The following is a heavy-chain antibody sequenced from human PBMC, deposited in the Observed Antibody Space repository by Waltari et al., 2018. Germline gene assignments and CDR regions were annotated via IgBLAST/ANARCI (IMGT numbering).Heavy chain of an antibody. CDR3: ARVSPITMVQGVIPGYFDY. J-gene: IGHJ4*02. D-gene: IGHD3-10*01. Sequence: QVQLVQSGAEVKKPGSSVKVSCKASGGTFSSYAISWVRQAPGQGLEWMGGIIPIFGTANYAQKFQGRVTITADESTSTAYMELSSLRSEDTAVYYCARVSPITMVQGVIPGYFDYWGQGTLVTVSS. V-gene: IGHV1-69*13. CDR1: GGTFSSYA. CDR2: IIPIFGTA.